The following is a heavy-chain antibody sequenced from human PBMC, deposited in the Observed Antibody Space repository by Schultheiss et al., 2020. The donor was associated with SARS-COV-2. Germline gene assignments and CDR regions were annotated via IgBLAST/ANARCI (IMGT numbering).Heavy chain of an antibody. D-gene: IGHD6-19*01. CDR1: GFTFSDYY. J-gene: IGHJ4*02. CDR2: ISSSGSTI. V-gene: IGHV3-11*04. Sequence: GGSLRLSCAASGFTFSDYYMSWIRQAPGKGLEWVSYISSSGSTIYYADSVKGRFTISRDNAKNSLYLQMNSLRAEDTAVYYCARDRDQWLAPEVDYWGQGTLVTVSS. CDR3: ARDRDQWLAPEVDY.